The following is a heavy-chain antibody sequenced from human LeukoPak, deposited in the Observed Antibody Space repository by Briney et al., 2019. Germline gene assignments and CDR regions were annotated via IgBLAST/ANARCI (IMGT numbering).Heavy chain of an antibody. CDR3: AKRSDYGSNGNYFDS. V-gene: IGHV3-23*01. Sequence: GGSLRLSCAASGFTFSNAWMSWVRQAPGKGLEWVSTISGRDTNTYYADSVEGRFTISRDNSKNTLYLQINSLRAEDTAVYYCAKRSDYGSNGNYFDSWGQGTPVTVSS. CDR2: ISGRDTNT. CDR1: GFTFSNAW. J-gene: IGHJ4*02. D-gene: IGHD4-23*01.